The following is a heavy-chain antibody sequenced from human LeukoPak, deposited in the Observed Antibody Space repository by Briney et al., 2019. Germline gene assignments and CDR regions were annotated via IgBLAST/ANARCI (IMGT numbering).Heavy chain of an antibody. CDR3: ARADRRDSSGYLDAFDI. CDR2: IYSGGST. Sequence: PGGSLRLSCAASGFTVSSNYMSWVRQAPGKGLEWVSVIYSGGSTYYADSVKGRFTISRDNSKNTLYLQMGSLRAEDMAVYYCARADRRDSSGYLDAFDIWGQGTMVTVSS. D-gene: IGHD3-22*01. J-gene: IGHJ3*02. CDR1: GFTVSSNY. V-gene: IGHV3-66*01.